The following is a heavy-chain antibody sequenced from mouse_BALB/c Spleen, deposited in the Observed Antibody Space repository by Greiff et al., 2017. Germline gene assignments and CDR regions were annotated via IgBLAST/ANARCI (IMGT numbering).Heavy chain of an antibody. CDR3: AREEEYGNYWFAY. Sequence: VQLHQSGPGLVAPSQSLSITCTVSGFSLTGYGVNWVRQPPGKGLEWLGMIWGDGSTDYNSALKSRLSISKDNSKCQVFLKMNSLQTDDTARYYCAREEEYGNYWFAYWGQGTLVTVSA. J-gene: IGHJ3*01. CDR1: GFSLTGYG. D-gene: IGHD2-10*02. V-gene: IGHV2-6-7*01. CDR2: IWGDGST.